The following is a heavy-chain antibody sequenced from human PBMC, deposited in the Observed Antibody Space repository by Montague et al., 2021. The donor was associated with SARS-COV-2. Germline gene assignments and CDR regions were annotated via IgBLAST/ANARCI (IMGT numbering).Heavy chain of an antibody. CDR3: ARDVGWYSSSRFDY. Sequence: TLSLTCTVSGGSISSGGYYWSWIRPHPGKGLEWIGYIYYSGSTYYNPSLKSRVTISVDTSKNQFSLKLSSVTAADTAVYYCARDVGWYSSSRFDYWGQGTLVTVSS. D-gene: IGHD6-13*01. CDR1: GGSISSGGYY. V-gene: IGHV4-31*03. CDR2: IYYSGST. J-gene: IGHJ4*02.